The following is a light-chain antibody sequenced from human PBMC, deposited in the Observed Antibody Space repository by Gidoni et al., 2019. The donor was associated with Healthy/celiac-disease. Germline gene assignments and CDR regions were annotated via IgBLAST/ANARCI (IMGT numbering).Light chain of an antibody. CDR3: QQYYSYPLT. J-gene: IGKJ4*01. Sequence: AIRKTQSPSSISASTGDRVTITCLSSQGISSYLAWYQQKPGKAPKLLIYAASTLQSGVPSRFSGSGSGTDFTLTISCLQSEDFATYYCQQYYSYPLTFGGGTKVEIK. V-gene: IGKV1-8*01. CDR1: QGISSY. CDR2: AAS.